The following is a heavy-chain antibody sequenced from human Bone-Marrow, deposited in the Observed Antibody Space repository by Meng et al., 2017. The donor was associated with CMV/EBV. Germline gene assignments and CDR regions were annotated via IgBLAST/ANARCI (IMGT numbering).Heavy chain of an antibody. J-gene: IGHJ6*04. CDR1: GDSVSNNSVA. CDR3: ARVGVGYSSGWPHGMDV. Sequence: SQTLSLTCAISGDSVSNNSVAWNWIRQSPSRGLEWLGRTYYRSKWYNDYAVSVESRITIKPDTSKNQFSLQLNSVTPEDTAVYYCARVGVGYSSGWPHGMDVWGEGTTVTVSS. V-gene: IGHV6-1*01. CDR2: TYYRSKWYN. D-gene: IGHD6-19*01.